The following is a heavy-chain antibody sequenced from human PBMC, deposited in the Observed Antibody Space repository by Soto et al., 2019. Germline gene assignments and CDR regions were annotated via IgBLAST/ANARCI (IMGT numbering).Heavy chain of an antibody. CDR3: ARHKSNPSLVTSSLFVD. J-gene: IGHJ4*01. D-gene: IGHD2-21*02. V-gene: IGHV4-39*01. CDR2: FIYGGPT. CDR1: GDSITNSIYY. Sequence: SETLSLTCSVSGDSITNSIYYWAWIRQPPVQGLVWIGSFIYGGPTYYSLSLESRVSISADTSKNQFSLRLNSVTAADTATYFCARHKSNPSLVTSSLFVDWGHGALVTVSS.